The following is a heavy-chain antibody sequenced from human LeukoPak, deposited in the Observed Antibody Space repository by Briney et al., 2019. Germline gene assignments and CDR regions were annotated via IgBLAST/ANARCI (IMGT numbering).Heavy chain of an antibody. CDR1: GGTFSGYA. CDR3: ARVYGSGSYYNDLDY. V-gene: IGHV1-69*06. Sequence: GASVKVSCKASGGTFSGYAISWVRQAPGQGLEWMGGIIPIFGTANYAQKFQGRVTITADKSTSTAYMELSSLISEDTAVYYCARVYGSGSYYNDLDYWGQGTLVTVSS. D-gene: IGHD3-10*01. J-gene: IGHJ4*02. CDR2: IIPIFGTA.